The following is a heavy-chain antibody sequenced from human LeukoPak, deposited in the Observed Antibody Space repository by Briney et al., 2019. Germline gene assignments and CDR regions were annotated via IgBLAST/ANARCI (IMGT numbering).Heavy chain of an antibody. CDR3: AKSPGSSGWFFDY. V-gene: IGHV3-23*01. D-gene: IGHD6-19*01. Sequence: PGGPLRLFCAASGFTFSSYAMSWVRQAPGKGLEWVSGISGSGGSTYYADSVKGRFTISRDTSKNTLYLQTNSLRAEDTAVYYCAKSPGSSGWFFDYWGQGTLVTVSS. CDR1: GFTFSSYA. CDR2: ISGSGGST. J-gene: IGHJ4*02.